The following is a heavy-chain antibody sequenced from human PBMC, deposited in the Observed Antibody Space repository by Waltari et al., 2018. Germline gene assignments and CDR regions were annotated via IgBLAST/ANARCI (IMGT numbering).Heavy chain of an antibody. V-gene: IGHV4-61*02. CDR1: GGSINSDIYY. Sequence: QVLLQESCPGLVKPSQTLSLTCTVSGGSINSDIYYCSWIRQPAGKGLEWIGRIYSGGDARYSPSLERRVTMSVDRSKNQFSLKIFSVTAADAAVYYCARGDERLARYHFDDWGQGT. CDR2: IYSGGDA. D-gene: IGHD1-1*01. J-gene: IGHJ4*02. CDR3: ARGDERLARYHFDD.